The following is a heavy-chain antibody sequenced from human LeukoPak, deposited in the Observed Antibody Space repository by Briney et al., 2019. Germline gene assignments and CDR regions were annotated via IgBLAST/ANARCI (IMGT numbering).Heavy chain of an antibody. J-gene: IGHJ4*02. V-gene: IGHV3-33*08. CDR3: ARRGDYMAFEY. CDR1: GFTVSSNY. CDR2: IRYDGSNK. Sequence: GGSLRLSCAASGFTVSSNYMSWVRQAPGKGLEWVAFIRYDGSNKYYADSVKGRFTIARDNAKNSLYLQMNSLRAEDTAVYYCARRGDYMAFEYWGQGTLVAVSS. D-gene: IGHD3-16*01.